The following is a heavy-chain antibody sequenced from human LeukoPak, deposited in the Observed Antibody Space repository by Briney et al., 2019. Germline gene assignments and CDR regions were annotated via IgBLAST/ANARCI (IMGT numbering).Heavy chain of an antibody. J-gene: IGHJ3*02. V-gene: IGHV4-61*02. D-gene: IGHD1-7*01. CDR2: IYTSGST. Sequence: PSQTLSLTCTVSGGSISSGSYYWSWIRQPAGKGLEWIGRIYTSGSTNYNPSLKSRVTISVDTSKNQFSLKLSSVTAADTAVYYCARDPWNYKAFDIWGQGTMVTVSS. CDR1: GGSISSGSYY. CDR3: ARDPWNYKAFDI.